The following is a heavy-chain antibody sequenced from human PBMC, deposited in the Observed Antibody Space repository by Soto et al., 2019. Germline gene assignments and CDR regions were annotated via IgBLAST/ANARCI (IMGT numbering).Heavy chain of an antibody. CDR2: IYHGGST. CDR3: VRVSPGPPYYYGMDV. CDR1: GGSISSRSYY. J-gene: IGHJ6*02. Sequence: QLQLQESGPRLVKPSETLSLTCTVSGGSISSRSYYWGWIRQPPGKGLEWIGSIYHGGSTYYNPSLKSRLTISVDTSKNQFSLRLSSVTAADTSIFYCVRVSPGPPYYYGMDVWGQGTTVTVS. V-gene: IGHV4-39*01.